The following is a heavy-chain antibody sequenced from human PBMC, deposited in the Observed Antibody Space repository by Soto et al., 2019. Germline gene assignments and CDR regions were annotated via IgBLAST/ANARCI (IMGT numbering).Heavy chain of an antibody. CDR3: ARDPGYSSSGANWFDP. CDR1: GFTFSSYA. Sequence: PGGSLRLSCAASGFTFSSYAMHWVRQAPGKGLEWVAVISYDGSNKYYADSVKGRFTISRDNSKNTLYLQMNSLRAEDTAVYYCARDPGYSSSGANWFDPWGQGTLVTVSS. D-gene: IGHD6-6*01. V-gene: IGHV3-30-3*01. CDR2: ISYDGSNK. J-gene: IGHJ5*02.